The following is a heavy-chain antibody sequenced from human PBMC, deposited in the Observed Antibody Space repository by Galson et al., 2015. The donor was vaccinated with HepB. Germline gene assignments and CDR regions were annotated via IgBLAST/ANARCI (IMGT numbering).Heavy chain of an antibody. D-gene: IGHD3-10*01. Sequence: SLRLSCAASGFTFSSYGMHWVRQAPGKGLEWVAVISYDGSNKYYADSVKGRFTISRDNSKNTLYLQMNSLRAEDTAVYYCAKDSDRPRDYYYGMDVWGQGTTVTVSS. CDR3: AKDSDRPRDYYYGMDV. V-gene: IGHV3-30*18. CDR1: GFTFSSYG. CDR2: ISYDGSNK. J-gene: IGHJ6*02.